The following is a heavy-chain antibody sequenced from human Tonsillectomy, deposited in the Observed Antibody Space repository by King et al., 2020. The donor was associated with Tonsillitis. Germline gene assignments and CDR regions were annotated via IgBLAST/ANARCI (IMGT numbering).Heavy chain of an antibody. J-gene: IGHJ4*02. D-gene: IGHD2-21*02. CDR3: AKEGGDRGYFDY. Sequence: VQLVESGGGVVQRGGSLRLSCVASGFTFSSYGMHWVRQAPGKGLEWGAFIRYDGSNKYYADSVKGRFTISRDNSKNTLYLQMNSLRAEDTAVYYCAKEGGDRGYFDYWGQGTLVTVSS. V-gene: IGHV3-30*02. CDR2: IRYDGSNK. CDR1: GFTFSSYG.